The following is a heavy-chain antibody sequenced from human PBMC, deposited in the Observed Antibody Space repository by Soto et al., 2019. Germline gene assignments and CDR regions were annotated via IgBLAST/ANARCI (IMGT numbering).Heavy chain of an antibody. V-gene: IGHV3-33*01. CDR3: ASPVWFGELSPPDAFDI. Sequence: QVQLVESGGGVVQPGRSLRLSCAASGFTFSSYGMHWVRQAPGKGLERVAVIWYDGSNKYYADSVKGRFTISRDNSKNTLYLQMNSLRAEDTAVYYCASPVWFGELSPPDAFDIWGQGTMVTVSS. CDR2: IWYDGSNK. CDR1: GFTFSSYG. J-gene: IGHJ3*02. D-gene: IGHD3-10*01.